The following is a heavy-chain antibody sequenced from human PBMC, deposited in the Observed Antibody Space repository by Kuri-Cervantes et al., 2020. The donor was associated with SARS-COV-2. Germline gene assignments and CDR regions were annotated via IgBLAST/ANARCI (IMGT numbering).Heavy chain of an antibody. CDR1: GGSISSYY. D-gene: IGHD3-10*01. CDR3: ARHYYGSGSYYAVPVLWSH. CDR2: IYHSGST. Sequence: SETLSLTCTVSGGSISSYYWSWIRQPAGKGLEWTGRIYHSGSTYYNPSLKSRVTISVDTSKNQFSLKLSSVTAADTAVYYCARHYYGSGSYYAVPVLWSHWGQGTLVTVSS. V-gene: IGHV4-59*08. J-gene: IGHJ4*02.